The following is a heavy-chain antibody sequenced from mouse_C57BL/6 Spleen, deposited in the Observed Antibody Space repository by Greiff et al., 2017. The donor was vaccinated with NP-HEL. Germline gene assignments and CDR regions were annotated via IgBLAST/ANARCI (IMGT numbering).Heavy chain of an antibody. Sequence: EVQLVESGEGLVKPGGSLKLSCAASGFTFSDYGMHWVRQAPEKGLEWVAYISSGSSTIYYADTVKGRFTISRDNAKNTLFLQMTSLRSEDTAMYYCARPVYDYDDAMDYWGQGTSVTVSS. V-gene: IGHV5-17*01. J-gene: IGHJ4*01. CDR1: GFTFSDYG. CDR3: ARPVYDYDDAMDY. D-gene: IGHD2-4*01. CDR2: ISSGSSTI.